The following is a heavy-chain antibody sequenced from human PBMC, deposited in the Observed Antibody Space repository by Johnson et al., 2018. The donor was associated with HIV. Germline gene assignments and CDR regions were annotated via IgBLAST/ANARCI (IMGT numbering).Heavy chain of an antibody. CDR3: TTARFGVFVHAFDI. J-gene: IGHJ3*02. CDR1: GFTFSSYD. Sequence: QLVESGGGVVHPGRSLRLSCAASGFTFSSYDIHWVRQAPGKGLEWVAGTSYDGSNKYYADSVKGRFTISRDNSKNTLYLQMNSLKTDDTAVYYCTTARFGVFVHAFDIWGQGTMVTVSS. V-gene: IGHV3-30*04. D-gene: IGHD3-3*01. CDR2: TSYDGSNK.